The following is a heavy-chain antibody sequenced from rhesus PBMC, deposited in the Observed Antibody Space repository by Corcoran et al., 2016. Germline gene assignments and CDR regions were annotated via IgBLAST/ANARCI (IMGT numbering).Heavy chain of an antibody. J-gene: IGHJ4*01. CDR3: VRDYYGGSLGYFDY. CDR2: IYGRARKT. V-gene: IGHV4-93*01. CDR1: GGSICSSDW. D-gene: IGHD3-16*01. Sequence: QVQLQESGPAVVKSSETLSPARGVSGGSICSSDWWSWLRQSPGEGREWIGNIYGRARKTTYSPSLKGRVTISKDTSKNQVSLRLSSVTAADTAIYYCVRDYYGGSLGYFDYWGQGVLVTVSA.